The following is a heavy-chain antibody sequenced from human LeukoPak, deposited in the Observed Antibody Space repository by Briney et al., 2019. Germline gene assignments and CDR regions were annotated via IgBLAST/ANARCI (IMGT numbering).Heavy chain of an antibody. CDR3: ARVKVNQLLHYYYYGMDV. CDR1: GGTFSSYA. D-gene: IGHD2-2*01. V-gene: IGHV1-69*13. Sequence: GGSVKFSCKASGGTFSSYAISWVRQAPGQGLEWMGGIIPIFGTANYAQKFQGRVTITADESTSTAYMELSSLRSEDTAVYYCARVKVNQLLHYYYYGMDVWGQGTTVTVSS. CDR2: IIPIFGTA. J-gene: IGHJ6*02.